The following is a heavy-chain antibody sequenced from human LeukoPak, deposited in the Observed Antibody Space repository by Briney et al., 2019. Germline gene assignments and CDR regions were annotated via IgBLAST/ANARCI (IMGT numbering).Heavy chain of an antibody. CDR3: AREYDFWSGRYYYYYMDV. CDR2: IYHSGST. D-gene: IGHD3-3*01. J-gene: IGHJ6*03. Sequence: SETLSLTCTVSGGSISGYYWSWIRQPPGKGLEWIGYIYHSGSTYYNPSLKSRVTISVDRSKNQFSLKLSSVTAADTAVYYCAREYDFWSGRYYYYYMDVWGKGTTVTVSS. CDR1: GGSISGYY. V-gene: IGHV4-59*12.